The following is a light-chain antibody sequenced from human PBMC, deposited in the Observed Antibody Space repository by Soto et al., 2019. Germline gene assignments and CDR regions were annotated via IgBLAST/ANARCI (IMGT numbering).Light chain of an antibody. V-gene: IGKV3-15*01. CDR3: QHYNNRPPWT. CDR2: GAS. J-gene: IGKJ1*01. CDR1: QSVSSN. Sequence: EIVMTQSPDTLSVSPGERATLSCRASQSVSSNIAWYQQKPGQAPRLLIYGASTRATGVPARFSGSGSGTEFTLTISSLQSEDFAVYYCQHYNNRPPWTFGQGTKVEIK.